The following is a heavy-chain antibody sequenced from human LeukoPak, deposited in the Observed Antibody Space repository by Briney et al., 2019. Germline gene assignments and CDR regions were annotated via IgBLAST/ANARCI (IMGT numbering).Heavy chain of an antibody. V-gene: IGHV4-34*01. CDR3: ARGGQWLGLNYYYYYGMDV. CDR2: INHSRST. Sequence: NPSETLSLTCAVYGGSFSGYYWRWIRQPPGKGLEWIGEINHSRSTNYNPSLKSRVTISVDTSKNQFSLKLSSVTAADTAVYYCARGGQWLGLNYYYYYGMDVWGQGTTVTVSS. D-gene: IGHD6-19*01. CDR1: GGSFSGYY. J-gene: IGHJ6*02.